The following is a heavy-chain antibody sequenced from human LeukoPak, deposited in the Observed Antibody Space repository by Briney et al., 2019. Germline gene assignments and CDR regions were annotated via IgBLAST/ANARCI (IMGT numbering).Heavy chain of an antibody. CDR2: IYPGDSDT. V-gene: IGHV5-51*01. CDR1: GYSFSTFW. CDR3: ARHLLAPGAMNYNYYYYMDV. J-gene: IGHJ6*03. D-gene: IGHD2-2*01. Sequence: GESLKISCKGSGYSFSTFWIGWVRQMPGKGLEWMGIIYPGDSDTRYSPSFQGQVTISADKSISTAYLQWSSLKASDTAMYYCARHLLAPGAMNYNYYYYMDVWGKGTTVTVSS.